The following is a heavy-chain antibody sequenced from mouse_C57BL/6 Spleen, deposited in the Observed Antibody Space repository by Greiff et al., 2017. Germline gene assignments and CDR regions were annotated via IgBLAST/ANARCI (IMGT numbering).Heavy chain of an antibody. D-gene: IGHD2-5*01. CDR3: ARGYSNYGFCAY. Sequence: QVNVKQPGAELVKPGASVKLSCKASGYTFTSYWLHWVTQRPGRGLEWIGRIDPNSGGTKYNEKFKSKATLTVDKPSSTAYMQLSSLTSADSAVYYCARGYSNYGFCAYWGQGTLVTVSA. J-gene: IGHJ3*01. CDR1: GYTFTSYW. V-gene: IGHV1-72*01. CDR2: IDPNSGGT.